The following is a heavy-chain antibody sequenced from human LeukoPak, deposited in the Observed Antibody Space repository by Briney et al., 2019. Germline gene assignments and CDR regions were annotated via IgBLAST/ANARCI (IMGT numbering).Heavy chain of an antibody. D-gene: IGHD5-18*01. J-gene: IGHJ6*04. CDR1: GFTFSSYG. CDR3: AKDLNSDAGYYYLAMDV. V-gene: IGHV3-30*18. CDR2: ISYDGSNK. Sequence: GRSLTLSCAASGFTFSSYGMHWVRQAPGKGLEGVAVISYDGSNKYYVDSVKGRFTISRDNSKNTLYLQMNSLRAEGTAVYYCAKDLNSDAGYYYLAMDVWGKGTTVTVSS.